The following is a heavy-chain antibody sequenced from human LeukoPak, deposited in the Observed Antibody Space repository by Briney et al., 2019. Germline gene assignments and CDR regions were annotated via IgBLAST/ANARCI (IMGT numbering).Heavy chain of an antibody. CDR2: ISPSGSST. CDR1: GYTFTSYY. J-gene: IGHJ5*02. Sequence: ASVKVSCKASGYTFTSYYMHWVRQAPGQGLEWMGIISPSGSSTSHAQKFQGRVTMTRDTSTATVSMELSSLRTEDTAVYYCARGSWRFDNGDSGFDPWGQGTLVTVSS. V-gene: IGHV1-46*01. CDR3: ARGSWRFDNGDSGFDP. D-gene: IGHD4-17*01.